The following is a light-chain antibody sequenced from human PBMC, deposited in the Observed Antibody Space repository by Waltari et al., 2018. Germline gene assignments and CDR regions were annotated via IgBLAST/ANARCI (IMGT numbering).Light chain of an antibody. CDR3: FSYADGRSLV. CDR2: EGT. CDR1: STDLGSSTL. Sequence: QSALTQPASVSGSPGQSISISCTGSSTDLGSSTLVSWYQHHPNKPPKPLIYEGTERPSGIPHLVSGAKSGNTASLTIPTLQAEDEADYYCFSYADGRSLVFGGGTKVTVL. V-gene: IGLV2-23*01. J-gene: IGLJ2*01.